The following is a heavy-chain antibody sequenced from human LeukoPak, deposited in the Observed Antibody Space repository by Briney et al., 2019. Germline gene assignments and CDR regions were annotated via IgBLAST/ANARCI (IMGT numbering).Heavy chain of an antibody. D-gene: IGHD4-17*01. CDR1: GDSVSINSAA. CDR2: TYYRSKRYN. J-gene: IGHJ6*03. V-gene: IGHV6-1*01. CDR3: ARGRVTTIANYYYYYIDV. Sequence: SPTLSLTFAISGDSVSINSAAWTWIRQSPSRGLEWLGRTYYRSKRYNDYEVSVQSRITIKPDTSKNQFSLQLNSVTPEDTAVYYCARGRVTTIANYYYYYIDVWGKGTTVTVSS.